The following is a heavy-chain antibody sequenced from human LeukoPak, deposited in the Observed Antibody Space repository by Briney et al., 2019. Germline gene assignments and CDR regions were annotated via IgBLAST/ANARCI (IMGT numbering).Heavy chain of an antibody. CDR2: IYYSGST. Sequence: PSETLSLTCTVSGGSISSSSYYWGWIRQPPGKGLEWIAIIYYSGSTYHNPSLKSRVTISVDTSKNQFSLKLSSVTAADTAVYYCARRRSITMVRGVIQYDAFDIWGQGTMVTVSS. D-gene: IGHD3-10*01. V-gene: IGHV4-39*07. CDR3: ARRRSITMVRGVIQYDAFDI. J-gene: IGHJ3*02. CDR1: GGSISSSSYY.